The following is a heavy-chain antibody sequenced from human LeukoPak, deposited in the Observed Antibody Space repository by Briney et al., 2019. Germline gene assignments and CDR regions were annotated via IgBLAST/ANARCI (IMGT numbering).Heavy chain of an antibody. CDR2: INDRGGST. CDR1: GFTVSSNY. J-gene: IGHJ4*02. CDR3: VRGWYLEN. D-gene: IGHD6-13*01. V-gene: IGHV3-53*01. Sequence: GGSLRLSCAASGFTVSSNYMSWVRQAPGKGLEWVSGINDRGGSTYYADSVKGRFTISRDNSKNTLYLQMNSLRDEDTAVYYAVRGWYLENWGQGTLVTVSS.